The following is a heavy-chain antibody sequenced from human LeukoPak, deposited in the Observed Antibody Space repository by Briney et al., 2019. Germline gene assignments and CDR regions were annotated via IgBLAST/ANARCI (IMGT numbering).Heavy chain of an antibody. D-gene: IGHD3-3*01. CDR1: GGSISSSSYY. Sequence: SETLSLTCTVSGGSISSSSYYWGWIRQPPGKGLEWIGSIYYSGSTYYNPSLKSRVTISVDTSKNQFSLKLSSVTAADTAVYYCARYGVVSDALDIWGQGTMVTVSS. CDR3: ARYGVVSDALDI. V-gene: IGHV4-39*01. CDR2: IYYSGST. J-gene: IGHJ3*02.